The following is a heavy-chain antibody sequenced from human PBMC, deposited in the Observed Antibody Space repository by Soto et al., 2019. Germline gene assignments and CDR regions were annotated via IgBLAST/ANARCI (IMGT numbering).Heavy chain of an antibody. D-gene: IGHD2-15*01. CDR3: ARDRDCSGGSCYYYYGMDV. Sequence: ESGGGLVQPGGSLRLSCAASGFTFSSYSMNWVRQAPGKGLEWVSYISSSSSTIYYADSVKGRFTISRDNAKNSLYLQMNSLRDEDTAVYYCARDRDCSGGSCYYYYGMDVWGQGTTVTVSS. J-gene: IGHJ6*02. CDR2: ISSSSSTI. CDR1: GFTFSSYS. V-gene: IGHV3-48*02.